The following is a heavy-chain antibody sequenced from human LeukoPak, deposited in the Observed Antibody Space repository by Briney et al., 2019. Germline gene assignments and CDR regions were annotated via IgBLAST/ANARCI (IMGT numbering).Heavy chain of an antibody. D-gene: IGHD6-19*01. J-gene: IGHJ4*02. CDR1: GFSFSNYD. CDR3: VRAPPGTGWLIDH. V-gene: IGHV3-13*04. CDR2: INTAADT. Sequence: GGSLRLSCAASGFSFSNYDMLWVRQATGKGLEWVSAINTAADTYYPDSVKGRFTISRENAKSSLYLQMNSLRVGDTAVYYCVRAPPGTGWLIDHWGQGTLVAVSS.